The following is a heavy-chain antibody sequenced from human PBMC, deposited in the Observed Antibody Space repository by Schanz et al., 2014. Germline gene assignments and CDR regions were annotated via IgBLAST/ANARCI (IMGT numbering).Heavy chain of an antibody. CDR1: GDSISTDNFS. CDR3: ATVSYDFWSGKDYYSFHMDV. Sequence: QLQLQESGSGLVKSSQTLSLTCEVSGDSISTDNFSWSWIRQPPGKGLEWIGSIFHKGNTNYNASLKSRVTVSVDKPKNQFSLKLNSVTAADTAVYYCATVSYDFWSGKDYYSFHMDVWGKGTTVTVSS. V-gene: IGHV4-30-2*01. D-gene: IGHD3-3*01. CDR2: IFHKGNT. J-gene: IGHJ6*03.